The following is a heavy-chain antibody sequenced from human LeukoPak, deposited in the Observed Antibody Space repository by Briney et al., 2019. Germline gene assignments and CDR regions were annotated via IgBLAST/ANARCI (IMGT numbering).Heavy chain of an antibody. V-gene: IGHV4-59*01. CDR1: GGSISSYY. D-gene: IGHD3-22*01. CDR3: ARWDSSGYLSSDAFDI. J-gene: IGHJ3*02. Sequence: SETLSLTCTVSGGSISSYYWSWIRQPPGKGLEWIGYIYYSVSTNYNPSLKSRVTISVDTSKNQFSLKLSSVTAADTAVYYCARWDSSGYLSSDAFDIWGQGTMVTVSS. CDR2: IYYSVST.